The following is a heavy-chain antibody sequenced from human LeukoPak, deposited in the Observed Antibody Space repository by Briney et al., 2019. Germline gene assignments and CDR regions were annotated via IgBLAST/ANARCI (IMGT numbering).Heavy chain of an antibody. D-gene: IGHD6-13*01. CDR3: ARDRVGIGAAACFDH. CDR2: INPSDGST. V-gene: IGHV1-46*01. Sequence: ASVKVSCKASGYTFTSYYMHWVRQVPGQGPEWKGLINPSDGSTSYAQKFRGRVTMTRDTSTSTVYMEMSSLRYEDTAVYYCARDRVGIGAAACFDHWGQGTLVTVSS. CDR1: GYTFTSYY. J-gene: IGHJ4*02.